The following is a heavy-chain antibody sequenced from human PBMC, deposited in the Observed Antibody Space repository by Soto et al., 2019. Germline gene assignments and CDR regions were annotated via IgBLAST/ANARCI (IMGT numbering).Heavy chain of an antibody. CDR2: IIPLGSSQ. Sequence: QGQLVQSGAEVTKPGSLLKVSCKASGATYSPFIAYAISWLRQAPGQGLEGMGSIIPLGSSQHYAEGFQGRATISADSSTFTVSLELTNLTSDDAAVYFCARSRDRCGGDCYSVYAAFDLWGQGTAVTVSS. D-gene: IGHD2-21*02. CDR3: ARSRDRCGGDCYSVYAAFDL. J-gene: IGHJ3*01. CDR1: GATYSPFIAYA. V-gene: IGHV1-69*04.